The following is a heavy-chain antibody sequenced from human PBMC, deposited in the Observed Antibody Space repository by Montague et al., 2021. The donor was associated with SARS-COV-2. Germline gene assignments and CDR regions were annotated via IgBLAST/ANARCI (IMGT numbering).Heavy chain of an antibody. CDR1: GGSISSSNYY. J-gene: IGHJ3*02. CDR2: IYFGGGT. V-gene: IGHV4-39*07. Sequence: SETLSLTCTVSGGSISSSNYYWGWIRQPPGKGLEWIGSIYFGGGTYYNPSLKSRVTISVDTSKNQFSLKLTSVTAADTAVYCCARGVGKVFSVYETIGGFDIWGQGTMVSVSS. D-gene: IGHD5/OR15-5a*01. CDR3: ARGVGKVFSVYETIGGFDI.